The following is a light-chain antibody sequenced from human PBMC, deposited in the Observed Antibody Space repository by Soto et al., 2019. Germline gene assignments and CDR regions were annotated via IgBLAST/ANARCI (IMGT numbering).Light chain of an antibody. Sequence: DIRMTQSPSTLSASVGDRVTITCRASHTISNWLAWYQQKPGKAPKLLIYKASSLESGVPSRFSGSGSGTEFTLTITSLQPDDSATYYCQQYDTYVTFGQGTRLEIK. V-gene: IGKV1-5*03. J-gene: IGKJ5*01. CDR1: HTISNW. CDR3: QQYDTYVT. CDR2: KAS.